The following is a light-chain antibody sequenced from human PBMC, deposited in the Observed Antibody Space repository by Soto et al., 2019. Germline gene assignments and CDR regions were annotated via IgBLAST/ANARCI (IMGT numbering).Light chain of an antibody. CDR3: QQNGNAPRL. CDR2: GAS. V-gene: IGKV3-20*01. Sequence: GMKHSPGRPSLSPEKKVSLSCRASQTINRSFLAWYQQKPGQAPRLLIYGASSRATGVPDRFSGSGSGTDFTLTICRLEPGDFAVYYCQQNGNAPRLFGQETKV. CDR1: QTINRSF. J-gene: IGKJ1*01.